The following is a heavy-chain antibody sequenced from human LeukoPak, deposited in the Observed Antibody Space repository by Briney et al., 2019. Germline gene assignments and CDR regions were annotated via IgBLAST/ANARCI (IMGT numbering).Heavy chain of an antibody. CDR2: ISGSGGIT. CDR3: AKGKYYDILTPINY. J-gene: IGHJ4*02. D-gene: IGHD3-9*01. Sequence: PGGSLRLSCAASRFPFSSYAMHWVRQAPGKGLEWVSGISGSGGITHYADSVKGRFTISRDNSKNTLYLQMNSLRAEDTAVYYCAKGKYYDILTPINYWGQGTLVTVSS. CDR1: RFPFSSYA. V-gene: IGHV3-23*01.